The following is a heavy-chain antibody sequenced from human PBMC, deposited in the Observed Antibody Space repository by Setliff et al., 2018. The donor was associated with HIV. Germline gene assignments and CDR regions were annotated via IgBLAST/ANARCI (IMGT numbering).Heavy chain of an antibody. Sequence: KPSETLSLTCTVSGGSISTYYWSWIRQPPGKGLEWIGYIYFTGSSDNNPSLKSRVSMSIDTSTNQFSLKLSSVTAADTAVYFCAKGGAVTVLGIPHYYSFYGLNVWGHGTVVTVSS. D-gene: IGHD2-21*02. CDR2: IYFTGSS. CDR3: AKGGAVTVLGIPHYYSFYGLNV. V-gene: IGHV4-59*12. CDR1: GGSISTYY. J-gene: IGHJ6*02.